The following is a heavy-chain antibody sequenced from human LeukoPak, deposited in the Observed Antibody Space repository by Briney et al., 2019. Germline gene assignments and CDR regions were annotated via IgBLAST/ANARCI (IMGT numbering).Heavy chain of an antibody. V-gene: IGHV4-34*01. CDR1: GGSFSGYY. CDR2: INHSGST. D-gene: IGHD1-26*01. CDR3: ARRYSGSYYNGFDP. J-gene: IGHJ5*02. Sequence: PSETLSLTCAVYGGSFSGYYWSWIRQPPGKGLEWIGEINHSGSTNYNPSLKSRVTISVDTSKNQFSLKLSSVTAADTAVYYCARRYSGSYYNGFDPWGQGTLVTVSS.